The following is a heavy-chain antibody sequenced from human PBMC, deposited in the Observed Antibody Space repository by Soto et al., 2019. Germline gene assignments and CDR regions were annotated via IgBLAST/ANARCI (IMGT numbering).Heavy chain of an antibody. J-gene: IGHJ5*02. D-gene: IGHD6-19*01. CDR2: INAGNGNT. CDR3: ARDSPPIAVAPRGWFDP. Sequence: GASVKVSCKAPGYTFTSYALHWARHAPGQRLEWMGWINAGNGNTKYSQKFQGRVTITRDTSASTAYMELSSLRSEDTAVYYCARDSPPIAVAPRGWFDPWGQGTLVTVSS. V-gene: IGHV1-3*01. CDR1: GYTFTSYA.